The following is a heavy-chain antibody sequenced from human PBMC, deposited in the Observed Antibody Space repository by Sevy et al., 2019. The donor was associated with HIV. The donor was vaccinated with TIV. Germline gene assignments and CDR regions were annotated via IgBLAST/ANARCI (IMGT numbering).Heavy chain of an antibody. D-gene: IGHD3-22*01. CDR1: GYTLSELS. Sequence: AGPSVKVSCKVSGYTLSELSMHWVRQAPGKGLEWMGRFDPEDGETIYAQNFQGRVTTTEDTSTDTAYMELSSLTSEDTAVYYCAGAREYYQDTSGYFDYWGQGTLVTVSS. CDR2: FDPEDGET. J-gene: IGHJ4*02. CDR3: AGAREYYQDTSGYFDY. V-gene: IGHV1-24*01.